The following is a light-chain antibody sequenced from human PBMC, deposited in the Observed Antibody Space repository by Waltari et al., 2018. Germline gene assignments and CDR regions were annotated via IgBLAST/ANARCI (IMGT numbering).Light chain of an antibody. CDR1: GSGVGASDY. CDR2: YVT. Sequence: QSALTQPASVSGSPGQSITISCSGIGSGVGASDYVSWYQLHPGKAPQVIIYYVTNRAAGVSHRFSASKSANTASLTISGLQPEDEADYYCSSQTLDGVVLFGGGTKLTVL. CDR3: SSQTLDGVVL. V-gene: IGLV2-14*03. J-gene: IGLJ2*01.